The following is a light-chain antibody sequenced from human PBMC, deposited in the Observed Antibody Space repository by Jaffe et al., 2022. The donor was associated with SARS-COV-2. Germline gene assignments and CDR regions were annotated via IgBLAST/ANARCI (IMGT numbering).Light chain of an antibody. CDR1: QSVTSY. J-gene: IGKJ5*01. CDR3: QQRSNFPIT. Sequence: DIVLTQSPATLSLSPGERATLSCRASQSVTSYLAWYQQKPGQAPRLLISDASNRATGIPGRFSGSGSGTDFTLTISSLAPEDFAVYYCQQRSNFPITFGQGTRLEIK. V-gene: IGKV3-11*01. CDR2: DAS.